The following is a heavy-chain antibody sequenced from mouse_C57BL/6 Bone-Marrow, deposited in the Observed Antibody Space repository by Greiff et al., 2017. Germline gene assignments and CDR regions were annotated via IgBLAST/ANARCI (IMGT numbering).Heavy chain of an antibody. D-gene: IGHD1-2*01. V-gene: IGHV1-47*01. CDR2: FNPYNDDT. CDR1: GYTFTTYS. J-gene: IGHJ3*01. Sequence: QVQLQQSGAELVKPGASVKISCKASGYTFTTYSMNWVKQSHGKSLEWIGKFNPYNDDTAYNQKFKGKATLTVDKSSSTVYLELSRLTSEDFAVYYCARGHGCSSCDWFAYRGQGALVTVS. CDR3: ARGHGCSSCDWFAY.